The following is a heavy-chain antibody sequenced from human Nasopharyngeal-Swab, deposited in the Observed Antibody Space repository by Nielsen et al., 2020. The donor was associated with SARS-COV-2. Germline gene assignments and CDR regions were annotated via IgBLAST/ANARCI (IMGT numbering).Heavy chain of an antibody. CDR1: GYDFHNYW. J-gene: IGHJ6*02. Sequence: GESLKISRKGSGYDFHNYWIAWVRHMPGKGLEWMGLIYPRDSNTNYSPSFQGHVTISADKSISTAYLQWSSLKASDTAMYYCAASRGPGSYYYGSGDQSMDVWGQGTTVTVSS. V-gene: IGHV5-51*01. CDR2: IYPRDSNT. CDR3: AASRGPGSYYYGSGDQSMDV. D-gene: IGHD3-10*01.